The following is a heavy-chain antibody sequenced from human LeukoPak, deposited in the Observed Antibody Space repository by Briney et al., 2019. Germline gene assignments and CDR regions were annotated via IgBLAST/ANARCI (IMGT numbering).Heavy chain of an antibody. D-gene: IGHD3-10*01. J-gene: IGHJ5*02. CDR1: GFTFSSYG. CDR3: TKAPPGKFDP. Sequence: PGGSLRLSCAASGFTFSSYGMHWVRQAPGKGLEWVSAINGNGGSTYYADSVKGRFTISRDNSKNTLYLQMNSLRAEDTAMYYCTKAPPGKFDPWGQGTLVTVSS. V-gene: IGHV3-NL1*01. CDR2: INGNGGST.